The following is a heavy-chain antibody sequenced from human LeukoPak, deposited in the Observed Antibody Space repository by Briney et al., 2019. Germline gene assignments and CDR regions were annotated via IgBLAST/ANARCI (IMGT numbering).Heavy chain of an antibody. CDR2: IDHRGDT. V-gene: IGHV4-34*01. CDR3: ARGPTISETGYFDY. Sequence: SETLTLTCAVYGGSFSSYYWSWIRQSPGKGLEWIAEIDHRGDTNYNPSVKSRVTISVDSSKNQFSLKVTSLTAADTAVYYCARGPTISETGYFDYWGQGTLVTVSS. J-gene: IGHJ4*03. CDR1: GGSFSSYY. D-gene: IGHD1-1*01.